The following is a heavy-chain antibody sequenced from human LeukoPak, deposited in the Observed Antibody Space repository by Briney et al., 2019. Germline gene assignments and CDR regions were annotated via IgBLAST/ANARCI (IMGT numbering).Heavy chain of an antibody. Sequence: GGSLRLSCAASGFTFSSYAMSWVRQAPGKGLEWVSAISGSGGSTYYADSVKGRFTISRDNSKNTLYLQMNSLRAEDTAVYYCAKDRAGIYYDSSGYHYWGQGTLVTVSS. CDR3: AKDRAGIYYDSSGYHY. V-gene: IGHV3-23*01. CDR2: ISGSGGST. D-gene: IGHD3-22*01. J-gene: IGHJ4*02. CDR1: GFTFSSYA.